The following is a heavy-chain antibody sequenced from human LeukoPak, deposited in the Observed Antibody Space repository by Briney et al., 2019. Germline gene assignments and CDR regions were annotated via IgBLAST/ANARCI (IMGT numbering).Heavy chain of an antibody. CDR2: IYTSGST. Sequence: SETLSLTCTVSGGSISSYHWSWIRQPAGKGLEWIGRIYTSGSTNYNPSLKSRVTMSVDTSKNQFSLKLSSVTAADTAVYYCARDDNRIVGAKYAFDIWGQGTMVTVSS. J-gene: IGHJ3*02. CDR3: ARDDNRIVGAKYAFDI. V-gene: IGHV4-4*07. D-gene: IGHD1-26*01. CDR1: GGSISSYH.